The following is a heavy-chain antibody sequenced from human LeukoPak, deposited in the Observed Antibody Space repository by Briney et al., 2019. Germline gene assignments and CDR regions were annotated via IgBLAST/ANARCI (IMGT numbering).Heavy chain of an antibody. Sequence: TLSLTCTVSGGSISSGSYYWSWIRQPAGKGLVWFGRIYTSGSTNSNPSLKSRATISVNTSKNQFPLKMSPVAAADTAVYYCERDGVELVGRHYYYYYYMDVWGKGTTVTVS. J-gene: IGHJ6*03. CDR1: GGSISSGSYY. V-gene: IGHV4-61*02. CDR3: ERDGVELVGRHYYYYYYMDV. CDR2: IYTSGST. D-gene: IGHD1-26*01.